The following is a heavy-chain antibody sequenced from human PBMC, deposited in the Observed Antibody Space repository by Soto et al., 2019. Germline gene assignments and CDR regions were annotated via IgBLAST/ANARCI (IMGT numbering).Heavy chain of an antibody. Sequence: VQLQASAPGLLKPSETLSLTCTVSNASIIHYYWSWIRQPPGKGPEWNGCIYYSGSTNYNPSLKRRVTMSVEMSRDQLSPTLTSGTAGDTAVYYGASRVTLATTTGDGFDVWGQGTVVTVSS. V-gene: IGHV4-59*01. CDR1: NASIIHYY. CDR2: IYYSGST. D-gene: IGHD4-17*01. CDR3: ASRVTLATTTGDGFDV. J-gene: IGHJ3*01.